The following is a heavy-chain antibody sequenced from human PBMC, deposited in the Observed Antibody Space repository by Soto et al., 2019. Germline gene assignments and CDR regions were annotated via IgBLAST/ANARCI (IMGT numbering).Heavy chain of an antibody. CDR3: ARRDCSSSSCYLQYYYGMDV. Sequence: GESLKISCKGSGYNFSNHWIIWGRQMPGKGLEWMGNIDPSDSYIKYSPSFEGHVTISADKSISTAYLQWSSLEASNTAVYFCARRDCSSSSCYLQYYYGMDVWGQGTTVTVSS. V-gene: IGHV5-10-1*01. CDR2: IDPSDSYI. J-gene: IGHJ6*02. CDR1: GYNFSNHW. D-gene: IGHD2-15*01.